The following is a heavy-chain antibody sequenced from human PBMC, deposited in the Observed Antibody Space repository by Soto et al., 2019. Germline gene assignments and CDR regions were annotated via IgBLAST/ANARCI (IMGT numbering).Heavy chain of an antibody. Sequence: ASVKVSCKASGGTFSSYAISWVRQAPGQGLEWMGGIIPIFGTANYAQKFQGRVTITADESTSTAYMELSSLRSEDTAVYYCARGEYYYGSGSSFDYWGQGTLVTVSS. D-gene: IGHD3-10*01. V-gene: IGHV1-69*13. CDR1: GGTFSSYA. CDR2: IIPIFGTA. J-gene: IGHJ4*02. CDR3: ARGEYYYGSGSSFDY.